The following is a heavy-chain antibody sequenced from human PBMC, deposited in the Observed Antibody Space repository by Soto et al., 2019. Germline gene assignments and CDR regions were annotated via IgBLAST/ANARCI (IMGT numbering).Heavy chain of an antibody. Sequence: SVKVSCKAPWATFSNYAISLVRHAHGQWLECMLVIIPFFGTASYAQKFQGRVTITADESTSTAYMELSSLRSEDTAVYYCARASPVEYCTSGVCRIHYYYYCGMDVWGQGTTVTVSS. CDR2: IIPFFGTA. J-gene: IGHJ6*02. CDR3: ARASPVEYCTSGVCRIHYYYYCGMDV. V-gene: IGHV1-69*13. CDR1: WATFSNYA. D-gene: IGHD2-8*01.